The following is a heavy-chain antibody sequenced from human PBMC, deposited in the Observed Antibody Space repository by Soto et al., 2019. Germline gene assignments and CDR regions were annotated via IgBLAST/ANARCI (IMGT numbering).Heavy chain of an antibody. CDR2: INAGNGNT. CDR1: GYTFTSYA. V-gene: IGHV1-3*05. D-gene: IGHD2-21*02. J-gene: IGHJ4*02. Sequence: QVQLVQSGAEEKKPGASVKVSCKASGYTFTSYAMHWVRQAPGQRLEWMGWINAGNGNTKYSQKFQGRVTITRDTSASTAYMELCSLRSEATAVKYFARAWVVVTAPDYWGQGTLVTVSS. CDR3: ARAWVVVTAPDY.